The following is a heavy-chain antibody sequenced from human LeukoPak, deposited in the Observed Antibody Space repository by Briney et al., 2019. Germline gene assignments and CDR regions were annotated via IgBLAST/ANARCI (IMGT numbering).Heavy chain of an antibody. CDR3: ARDPCSGGSCCYNYFDY. D-gene: IGHD2-15*01. V-gene: IGHV1-18*01. J-gene: IGHJ4*02. Sequence: GASVKVSCKASGYTFTSYGINWVRQAPGQGLEWMGWISAYNGNIYYAQKFQGRVTMTTDTSTSTVYMELSSLRSEDTAVYYCARDPCSGGSCCYNYFDYWGQGTLVTVSS. CDR2: ISAYNGNI. CDR1: GYTFTSYG.